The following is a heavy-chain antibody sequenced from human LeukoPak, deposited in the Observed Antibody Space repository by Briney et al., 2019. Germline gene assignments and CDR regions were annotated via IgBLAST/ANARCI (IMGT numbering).Heavy chain of an antibody. D-gene: IGHD3-3*01. CDR2: ISAYNGNT. Sequence: ASVKVSCKDSGYTFTSYGISWVRQAPGQGLEWMGWISAYNGNTNYAQKLQGRVTMTTDTSTSTAYMELRSLRSDDTAVYYCARPYYDFWSGYSYFDLWGRGTLVTVSS. V-gene: IGHV1-18*01. CDR3: ARPYYDFWSGYSYFDL. CDR1: GYTFTSYG. J-gene: IGHJ2*01.